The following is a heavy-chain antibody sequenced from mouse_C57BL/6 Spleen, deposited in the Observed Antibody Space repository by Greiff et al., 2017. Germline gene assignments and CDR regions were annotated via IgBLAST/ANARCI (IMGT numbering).Heavy chain of an antibody. CDR1: GYTFTSYW. J-gene: IGHJ3*01. Sequence: VQLQQSGAELVKPGASVKLSCKASGYTFTSYWMHWVKQRPGQGLEWIGMIHPNSGSTNYNEKFKSKATLTVDKSSSTAYMQLSSLTSEDSAVYYGARSAQATWGGFAYWGQGTLVTVSA. CDR2: IHPNSGST. D-gene: IGHD3-2*02. CDR3: ARSAQATWGGFAY. V-gene: IGHV1-64*01.